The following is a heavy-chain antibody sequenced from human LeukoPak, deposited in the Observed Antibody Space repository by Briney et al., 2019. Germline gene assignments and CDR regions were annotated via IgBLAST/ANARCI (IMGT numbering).Heavy chain of an antibody. D-gene: IGHD2-2*01. CDR2: IYHSGST. J-gene: IGHJ5*02. V-gene: IGHV4-4*02. Sequence: PSGTLSLTCAVSGGSISSSNRWSWVRQPPGKGLEWIGEIYHSGSTNYNPSLKSRVTISVDKSKNQFSLKLSSVTAADTAVYFCARIMGRGYCISTSCRGDWFDPWGQGTLVTVSS. CDR1: GGSISSSNR. CDR3: ARIMGRGYCISTSCRGDWFDP.